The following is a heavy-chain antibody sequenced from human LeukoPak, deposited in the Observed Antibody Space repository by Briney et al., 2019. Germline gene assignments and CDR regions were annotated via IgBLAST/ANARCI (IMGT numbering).Heavy chain of an antibody. J-gene: IGHJ5*02. D-gene: IGHD1-7*01. V-gene: IGHV3-33*03. Sequence: PGGSLRLSCAASGFTFSSYGMHWVRQAPGKGLEWVAVIWYDGSNKYYADSVKGRFSISRDNSKNTLYLQMDNLRAEDTAVYYCAKQGIVGNYRVGNWFDPWGQGTLVTVSS. CDR3: AKQGIVGNYRVGNWFDP. CDR1: GFTFSSYG. CDR2: IWYDGSNK.